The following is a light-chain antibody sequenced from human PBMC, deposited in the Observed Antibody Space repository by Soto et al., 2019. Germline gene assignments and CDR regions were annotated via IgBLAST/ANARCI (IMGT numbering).Light chain of an antibody. Sequence: DIQRAQVPVSLCVSVGDGGTVSCQASQDISNYLDWYQQKPGKAPKLLIYAASSLESGVPSRFSGSGSGTDFTLTISCLQPEDFATYYCQQYYSYPQTFGQGTKVDIK. J-gene: IGKJ1*01. CDR1: QDISNY. CDR2: AAS. CDR3: QQYYSYPQT. V-gene: IGKV1-16*01.